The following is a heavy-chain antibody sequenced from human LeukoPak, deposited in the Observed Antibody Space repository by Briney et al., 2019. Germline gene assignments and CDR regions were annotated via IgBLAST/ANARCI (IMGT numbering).Heavy chain of an antibody. V-gene: IGHV1-18*01. CDR2: ISAYNGNT. Sequence: ASVTVSCKASGYTFTSYGISWVRQAPGQGLEWMGWISAYNGNTNYAQKLQGRVTMTTDTSTSTAYVELRSLRSDDTAVYYCARPYQRFGELPFDYWGQGTLVTVSS. CDR3: ARPYQRFGELPFDY. CDR1: GYTFTSYG. J-gene: IGHJ4*02. D-gene: IGHD3-10*01.